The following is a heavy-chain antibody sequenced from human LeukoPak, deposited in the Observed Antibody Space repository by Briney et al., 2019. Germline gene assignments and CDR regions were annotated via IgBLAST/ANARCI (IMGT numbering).Heavy chain of an antibody. J-gene: IGHJ3*02. V-gene: IGHV3-21*01. CDR3: ARAGLRPRSDAFDI. D-gene: IGHD4-17*01. CDR2: ISSSSSYI. CDR1: GFTFSSYS. Sequence: GGSLRLSCAASGFTFSSYSMNWVRQAPGKGLEWVSSISSSSSYIYYADSVKGRFTISRDNAKNSLYLQMNSLRAEDTAVYYCARAGLRPRSDAFDIWGQGTMVTVSS.